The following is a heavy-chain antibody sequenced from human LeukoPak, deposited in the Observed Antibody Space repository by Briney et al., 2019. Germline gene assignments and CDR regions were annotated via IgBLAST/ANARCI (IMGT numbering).Heavy chain of an antibody. Sequence: PSETLSLTCTVSGGSISSYYWSWIRQPPGKGLEWIGYIYYSGSTNYNPSLKSRVTISVATSKNQFSLKLSSVTAADTAVYYCAREEEWLFDYWGQGTLVTVFS. CDR1: GGSISSYY. CDR3: AREEEWLFDY. J-gene: IGHJ4*02. V-gene: IGHV4-59*01. D-gene: IGHD3-3*01. CDR2: IYYSGST.